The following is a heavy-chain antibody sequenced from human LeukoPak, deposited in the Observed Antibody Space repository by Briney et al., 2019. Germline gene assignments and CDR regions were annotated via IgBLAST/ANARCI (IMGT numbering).Heavy chain of an antibody. CDR3: ARGFSYYYDSSGYFTLYDY. D-gene: IGHD3-22*01. CDR1: GGSFSGYY. CDR2: INHSGGT. V-gene: IGHV4-34*01. J-gene: IGHJ4*02. Sequence: SETLSLTCAVYGGSFSGYYWSWIRQPPGKGLEWIGEINHSGGTNYNPSLKSRVTISVDTSKNQFSLKLSSVSAADTAVYYCARGFSYYYDSSGYFTLYDYWGQGTLVTVSS.